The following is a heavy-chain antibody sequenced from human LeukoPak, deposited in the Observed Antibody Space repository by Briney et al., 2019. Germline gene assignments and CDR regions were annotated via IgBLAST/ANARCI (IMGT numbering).Heavy chain of an antibody. Sequence: SETLSLTCTVSGGSISNYCWTWIRQPAGKGLEWIGRVYFTGTPKYNPSLRSRVTMSVDTSKNQFSLMLSSVTAADTAVYYCARGDYYDSSGYALHYWGQGTLVTVSP. CDR3: ARGDYYDSSGYALHY. V-gene: IGHV4-4*07. D-gene: IGHD3-22*01. CDR2: VYFTGTP. J-gene: IGHJ4*02. CDR1: GGSISNYC.